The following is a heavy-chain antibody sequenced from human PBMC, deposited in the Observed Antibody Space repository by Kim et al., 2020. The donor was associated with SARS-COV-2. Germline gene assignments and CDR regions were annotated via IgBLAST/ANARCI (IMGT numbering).Heavy chain of an antibody. D-gene: IGHD3-3*01. J-gene: IGHJ6*02. CDR1: GFTFSSYG. CDR2: ISYDGSNK. Sequence: GGSLRLSCAASGFTFSSYGMHWVRQAPGKGLEWVAVISYDGSNKYYADSVKGRFTISRDNSKNTLYLQMNSLRAEDTAVYYCAKDQKYYDFWNGYFSGLDDAADSYYCVMDVWGQGTTVTVSS. CDR3: AKDQKYYDFWNGYFSGLDDAADSYYCVMDV. V-gene: IGHV3-30*18.